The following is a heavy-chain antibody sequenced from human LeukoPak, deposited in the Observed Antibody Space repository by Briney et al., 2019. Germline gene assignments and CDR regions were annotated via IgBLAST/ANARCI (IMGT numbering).Heavy chain of an antibody. CDR2: IYYSGST. CDR3: AREGLGELTLDY. D-gene: IGHD3-16*01. J-gene: IGHJ4*02. CDR1: GGSISSSNYY. Sequence: SETLSLTCTVSGGSISSSNYYWGWIRQPPGKGLEWIGNIYYSGSTYYNPSLKSRVTISVDTSKNQFSLKLSSVTAADTAVYYCAREGLGELTLDYWGQGTLVTVSS. V-gene: IGHV4-39*07.